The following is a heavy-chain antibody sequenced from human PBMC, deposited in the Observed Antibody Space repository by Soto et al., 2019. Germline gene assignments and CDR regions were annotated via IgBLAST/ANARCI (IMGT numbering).Heavy chain of an antibody. Sequence: VHLVQSGAEVKKPGSSVKVSCKASGGPFSNYAISWVRQAPGQGLEWLGGIVPVFRTPNYADKFQGRLTVTADESTSTAYMELSSLTSEDTAMYFCARDARRGQWLVPPGFDFWGQGTLVIVSS. V-gene: IGHV1-69*01. CDR2: IVPVFRTP. J-gene: IGHJ4*02. CDR1: GGPFSNYA. CDR3: ARDARRGQWLVPPGFDF. D-gene: IGHD6-19*01.